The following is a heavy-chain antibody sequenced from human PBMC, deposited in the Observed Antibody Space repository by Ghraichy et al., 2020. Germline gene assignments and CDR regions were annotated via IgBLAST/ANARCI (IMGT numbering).Heavy chain of an antibody. CDR2: FYYSGST. Sequence: SETLSLTCTVSGGSIISTSYYWGWIRQPPGKRLEWIGSFYYSGSTYYNPSLRSRVTISVDTSKNQFSLKLSSVTAADTAVYYCARHGIIAAGGIDYWGQGSLVTVSS. CDR3: ARHGIIAAGGIDY. CDR1: GGSIISTSYY. V-gene: IGHV4-39*01. D-gene: IGHD6-13*01. J-gene: IGHJ4*02.